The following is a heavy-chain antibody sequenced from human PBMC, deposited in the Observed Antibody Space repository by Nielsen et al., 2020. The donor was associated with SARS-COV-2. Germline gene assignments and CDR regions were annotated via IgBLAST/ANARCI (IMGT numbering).Heavy chain of an antibody. CDR2: INHSGST. CDR1: GGSFSGYY. CDR3: ARWDRSSSGLFDY. J-gene: IGHJ4*02. Sequence: SDTLSLTCAVYGGSFSGYYWSWIRQPPGKGLEWIGEINHSGSTNYNPSLKSRVTISVDTSKNQFSLKLSSVTAADTAVYYCARWDRSSSGLFDYWGQGTLVTVSS. V-gene: IGHV4-34*01. D-gene: IGHD6-19*01.